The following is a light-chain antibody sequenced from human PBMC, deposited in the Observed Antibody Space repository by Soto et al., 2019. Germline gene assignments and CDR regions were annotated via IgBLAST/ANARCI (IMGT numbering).Light chain of an antibody. CDR3: QSYDSSLSGSV. CDR1: SSNIGAGYD. CDR2: GNS. Sequence: QSVLTQPHSVSGAPGRRVTISCTGSSSNIGAGYDVHWYQQLPGTAPKLLISGNSNRPSGVPDRCSGAKSGTSASLAITGLQAEDVADYYCQSYDSSLSGSVFGGGTKLTVL. V-gene: IGLV1-40*01. J-gene: IGLJ2*01.